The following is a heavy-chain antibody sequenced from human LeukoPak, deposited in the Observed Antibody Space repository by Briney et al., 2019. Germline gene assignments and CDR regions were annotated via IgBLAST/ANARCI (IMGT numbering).Heavy chain of an antibody. Sequence: PSETLSLTCTVSGGSVSSGSYYWSWIRQPPGKGLEWIGSIYYNGSTNYNPSLKSRVTISVDTSKNQFSLKLSSVTAADTAVYYCARRTTWWSLDYWGQGTLVTVSS. V-gene: IGHV4-61*01. J-gene: IGHJ4*02. CDR1: GGSVSSGSYY. CDR2: IYYNGST. CDR3: ARRTTWWSLDY. D-gene: IGHD2-15*01.